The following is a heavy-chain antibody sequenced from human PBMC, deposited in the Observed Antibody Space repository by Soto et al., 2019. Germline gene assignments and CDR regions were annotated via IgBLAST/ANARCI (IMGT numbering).Heavy chain of an antibody. J-gene: IGHJ6*02. Sequence: SETLSLTCAVSGYSIRSSDWWGWIRQPPGKGLEWIGYITHGGSTNYNPSLKRRVTMSVDPPKNQFSLNLTSVTAVDTAVYYCARMAVTTFYYYAMGVWGQGTTVTVSS. V-gene: IGHV4-28*01. CDR3: ARMAVTTFYYYAMGV. CDR1: GYSIRSSDW. CDR2: ITHGGST. D-gene: IGHD6-19*01.